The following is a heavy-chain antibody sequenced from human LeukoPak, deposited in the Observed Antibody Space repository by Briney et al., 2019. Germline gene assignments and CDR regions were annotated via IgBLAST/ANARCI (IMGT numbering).Heavy chain of an antibody. V-gene: IGHV3-7*01. D-gene: IGHD2-2*01. CDR3: ATEVLGALNAFDI. CDR1: GFTFSNYW. J-gene: IGHJ3*02. CDR2: IKEDGTEK. Sequence: GGSLRLSCAASGFTFSNYWMSWVRQAPGKGLAWVANIKEDGTEKYYVDSVKGRFTISRDNAKNSLYLQMSSLRAEDTALYYCATEVLGALNAFDIWGQGTMVTVSS.